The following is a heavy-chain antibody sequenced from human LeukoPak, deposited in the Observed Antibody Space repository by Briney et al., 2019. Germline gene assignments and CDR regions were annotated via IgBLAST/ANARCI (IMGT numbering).Heavy chain of an antibody. CDR2: IYYSGST. D-gene: IGHD3-22*01. J-gene: IGHJ4*02. CDR3: AREARVYDGSGYYHDW. CDR1: GGSISSYY. Sequence: SETLSLTCTVSGGSISSYYWSWIRQPPGKGLEWIGYIYYSGSTNYNPSLQSRVTISVDTSKNQFSLKVNSLTAADTAVYYCAREARVYDGSGYYHDWWGQGTLVTVTS. V-gene: IGHV4-59*12.